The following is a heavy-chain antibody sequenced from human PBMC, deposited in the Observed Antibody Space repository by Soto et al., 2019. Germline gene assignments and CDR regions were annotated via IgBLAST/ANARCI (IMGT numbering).Heavy chain of an antibody. CDR3: AKAAYSYDWAPRHY. Sequence: GGSLRLSCVISRLTFSNYALNWVRQAPGKGLEWASSISGSGDTTYYADSVKGRFTISRDNSKNTLYLQMSSLRVEDTALYYSAKAAYSYDWAPRHYWRQGTLLNVS. J-gene: IGHJ4*02. CDR1: RLTFSNYA. CDR2: ISGSGDTT. V-gene: IGHV3-23*01. D-gene: IGHD3-16*01.